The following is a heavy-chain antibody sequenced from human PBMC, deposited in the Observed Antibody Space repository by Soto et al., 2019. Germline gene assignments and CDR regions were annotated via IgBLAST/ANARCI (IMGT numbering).Heavy chain of an antibody. D-gene: IGHD3-22*01. Sequence: GGSLRLSCAASGFTFSSYSMNWVRQAPGKGLEWVSSISSSSSYIYYADSVKGRFTISRDNAKNSLYLQMNSLRAEDTAVYYCARDSFHYDSRPFDYWGQGTLVTVSS. CDR3: ARDSFHYDSRPFDY. J-gene: IGHJ4*02. V-gene: IGHV3-21*01. CDR2: ISSSSSYI. CDR1: GFTFSSYS.